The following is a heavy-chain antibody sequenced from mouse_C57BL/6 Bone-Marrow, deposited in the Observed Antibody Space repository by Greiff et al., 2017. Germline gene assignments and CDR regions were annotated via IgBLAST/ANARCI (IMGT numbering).Heavy chain of an antibody. CDR2: IYIGNGYT. V-gene: IGHV1-58*01. J-gene: IGHJ4*01. Sequence: VQLQQSGAELVRPGSSVKMSCKTSGYTFTSYGINWVKQRTGQGLEWIGYIYIGNGYTEYNEKFKGKATLTSDTASSTADMQLSRRTSEDTSIYFFARDNYAMDYWGQGTSVTVSS. CDR1: GYTFTSYG. CDR3: ARDNYAMDY.